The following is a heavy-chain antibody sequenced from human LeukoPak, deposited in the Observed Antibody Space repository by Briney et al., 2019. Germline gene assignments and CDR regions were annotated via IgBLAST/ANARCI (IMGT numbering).Heavy chain of an antibody. J-gene: IGHJ4*02. CDR3: AKEEVAARYFDY. CDR1: GFTFSSYG. V-gene: IGHV3-30*02. Sequence: GGSLRLSCAASGFTFSSYGMHWVRQAPGKGLEWVAFIHYDGTNEYYADSVKGRFTISRDNFKNTLYLQMNSLRAEDTAVYYCAKEEVAARYFDYWGQGTLVTVSS. CDR2: IHYDGTNE. D-gene: IGHD6-6*01.